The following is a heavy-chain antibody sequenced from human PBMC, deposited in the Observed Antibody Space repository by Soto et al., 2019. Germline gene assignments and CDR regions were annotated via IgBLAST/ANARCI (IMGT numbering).Heavy chain of an antibody. CDR3: ARGKIAAAGTAWFDP. J-gene: IGHJ5*02. CDR1: CGSFSGYY. CDR2: INHSGST. Sequence: LSLTCAVYCGSFSGYYWSWIRQPPGKGLEWIGEINHSGSTNYNPSLKSRVTISVDTSKNQFSLKLSSVTAADTAVYYCARGKIAAAGTAWFDPWGQGTLVTVSS. V-gene: IGHV4-34*01. D-gene: IGHD6-13*01.